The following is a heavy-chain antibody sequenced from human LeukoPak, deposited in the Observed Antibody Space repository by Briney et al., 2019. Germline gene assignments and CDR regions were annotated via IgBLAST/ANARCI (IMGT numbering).Heavy chain of an antibody. CDR3: ARVEGLMDRKNNYYYYYMDV. J-gene: IGHJ6*03. V-gene: IGHV3-23*01. Sequence: PGGSLRLSCAASGFTFSSYAMSWVRQAPGNGLEWVSAISGSGGSTYYADSVKGRFTISRDNSKNTLYLQMNSLRAEDTAVYYCARVEGLMDRKNNYYYYYMDVWGKGTTVTISS. CDR1: GFTFSSYA. D-gene: IGHD2/OR15-2a*01. CDR2: ISGSGGST.